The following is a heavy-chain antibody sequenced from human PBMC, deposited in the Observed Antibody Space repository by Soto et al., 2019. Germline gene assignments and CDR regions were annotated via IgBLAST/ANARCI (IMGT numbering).Heavy chain of an antibody. CDR2: ITDSGSDT. V-gene: IGHV3-23*01. J-gene: IGHJ4*02. CDR3: AKLGSSSWSPHYYFDY. CDR1: GFTFNNYA. D-gene: IGHD2-2*01. Sequence: EVQVLESGGGLVQPGGSLRLSCAASGFTFNNYAMGWVRQAPGKGLEWVSDITDSGSDTYYVDSVKGRFTISRDNSKNTVYLQMNSLRAEDTAVYYCAKLGSSSWSPHYYFDYWGQGTLVTVSS.